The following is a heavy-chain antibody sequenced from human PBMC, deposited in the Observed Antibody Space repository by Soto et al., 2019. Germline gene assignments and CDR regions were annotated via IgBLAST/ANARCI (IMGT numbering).Heavy chain of an antibody. CDR2: IYWDDDQ. CDR3: AHRAILCSGGSCYSHPFDY. Sequence: QITLKESGPTQVKPTQTLTLTCTFSGFSLNTTGVGVGWIRQPPGKALEWLAIIYWDDDQRYSPSLRSRLTITKDTSKHQVVLALTNVDPVDTATYYCAHRAILCSGGSCYSHPFDYWGQGPLVTVSS. CDR1: GFSLNTTGVG. J-gene: IGHJ4*02. D-gene: IGHD2-15*01. V-gene: IGHV2-5*02.